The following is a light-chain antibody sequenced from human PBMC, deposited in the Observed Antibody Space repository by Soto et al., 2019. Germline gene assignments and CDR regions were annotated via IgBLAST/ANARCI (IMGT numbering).Light chain of an antibody. CDR1: QRVSNSY. J-gene: IGKJ1*01. V-gene: IGKV3-20*01. CDR3: HQYDNWPLT. Sequence: EIVLPQSPSPRSLSPGERSTLSCRASQRVSNSYLAWYQQKPGQAPRLLIYGASSRATGIPDRFSGSGSGTDFTLTISRLEPEDFAVYYCHQYDNWPLTFGQGTKVDI. CDR2: GAS.